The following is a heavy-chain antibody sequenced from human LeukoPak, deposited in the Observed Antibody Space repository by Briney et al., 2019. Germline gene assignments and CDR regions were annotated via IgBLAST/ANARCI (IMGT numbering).Heavy chain of an antibody. CDR2: ISGSGGST. CDR1: GFTFSNYA. CDR3: ARGGYSYGFDAFDI. J-gene: IGHJ3*02. Sequence: GGALRLSCAASGFTFSNYAMRWVRQAPGKGLEWVSGISGSGGSTDYADSVKGRFTISRDNAKNTLYLQMNSLRAEDTAVYYCARGGYSYGFDAFDIWGQGTMVTVSS. D-gene: IGHD5-18*01. V-gene: IGHV3-23*01.